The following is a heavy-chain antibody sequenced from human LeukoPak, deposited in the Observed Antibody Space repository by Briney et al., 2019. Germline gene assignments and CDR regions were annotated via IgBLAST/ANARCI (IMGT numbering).Heavy chain of an antibody. D-gene: IGHD3-22*01. Sequence: GASVKVSCKASGYTFTGYYMHWVRQAPGQGLEWVGWINPNSGGTNYAQKFQGRVTMTRDTSISTAYMELSRLRSDDTAVYYCARDQIMYYYDSSGYYYGYWGQGTLVTVSS. CDR2: INPNSGGT. J-gene: IGHJ4*02. CDR1: GYTFTGYY. CDR3: ARDQIMYYYDSSGYYYGY. V-gene: IGHV1-2*02.